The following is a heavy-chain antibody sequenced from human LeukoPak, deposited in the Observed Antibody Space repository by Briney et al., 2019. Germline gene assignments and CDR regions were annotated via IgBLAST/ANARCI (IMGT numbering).Heavy chain of an antibody. D-gene: IGHD6-19*01. CDR2: IYHSGST. J-gene: IGHJ4*02. V-gene: IGHV4-30-2*02. Sequence: SETLSLTCTVSGGSISSGGYYWSWIRQPPGKGLEWIGYIYHSGSTYYNPSLKSRVTISVDRSKNQFSLKLSSVTAADTAVYYCARVPISSQQWLVRYYFDYWGQGTLVTVSS. CDR3: ARVPISSQQWLVRYYFDY. CDR1: GGSISSGGYY.